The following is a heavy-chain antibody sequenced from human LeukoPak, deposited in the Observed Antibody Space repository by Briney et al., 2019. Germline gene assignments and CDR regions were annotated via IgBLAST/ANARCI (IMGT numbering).Heavy chain of an antibody. CDR3: ARVDTSMEDAFDI. D-gene: IGHD5-18*01. CDR2: ISGYNGNT. CDR1: GYTFISYG. V-gene: IGHV1-18*04. J-gene: IGHJ3*02. Sequence: ASVKVSCKASGYTFISYGISWVRQAPGQGLEWMGWISGYNGNTKYAQRFQGRVTMTTDTSTDTVYMELRSLRSDDTAVYYCARVDTSMEDAFDIWGQGTMDAVSS.